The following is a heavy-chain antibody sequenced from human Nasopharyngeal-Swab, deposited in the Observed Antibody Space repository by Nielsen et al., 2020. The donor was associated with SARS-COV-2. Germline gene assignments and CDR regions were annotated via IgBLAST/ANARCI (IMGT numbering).Heavy chain of an antibody. D-gene: IGHD3-9*01. Sequence: WGSLRLSFAASGFTFSSYEMNWFRQAPAKGLEWVSYISSSGSTIYYADSVKGRFTISRDNSKNTLYLQMNSLRAEDTAVYYCARGCVLTGPSCYYYGMDVWGQGTTVTVSS. V-gene: IGHV3-48*03. CDR1: GFTFSSYE. J-gene: IGHJ6*02. CDR3: ARGCVLTGPSCYYYGMDV. CDR2: ISSSGSTI.